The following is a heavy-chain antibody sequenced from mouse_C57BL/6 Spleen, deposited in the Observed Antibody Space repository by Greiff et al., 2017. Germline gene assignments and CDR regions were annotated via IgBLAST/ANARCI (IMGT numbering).Heavy chain of an antibody. CDR1: GYTFTSYW. V-gene: IGHV1-52*01. CDR2: IDPSDSET. D-gene: IGHD2-5*01. Sequence: VQLQQPGAELVRPGSSVKLSCKASGYTFTSYWMHWVKQRPIQGLEWIGNIDPSDSETHYNQKFKDKATLTVDKSSSTAYLQLSSLTSEDPAVYYCARRAYNSNPVWYCEVWGTGTTVTVSS. CDR3: ARRAYNSNPVWYCEV. J-gene: IGHJ1*03.